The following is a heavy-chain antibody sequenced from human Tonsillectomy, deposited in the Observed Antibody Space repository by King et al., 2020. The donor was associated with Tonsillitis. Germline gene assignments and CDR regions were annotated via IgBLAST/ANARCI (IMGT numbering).Heavy chain of an antibody. CDR3: AKEIAAAGDSYYSYGMDV. CDR1: GFSFRNYG. D-gene: IGHD6-13*01. V-gene: IGHV3-30*18. J-gene: IGHJ6*02. CDR2: IPYDGSNK. Sequence: VQLVESGGGVVQPGRSLRLSCAASGFSFRNYGIHWVRQAPGKGLECVAIIPYDGSNKYYADSVKSRFTVSRDNSKNTLYLQMNSLRGEDTAVYYCAKEIAAAGDSYYSYGMDVWGQGTAVTASS.